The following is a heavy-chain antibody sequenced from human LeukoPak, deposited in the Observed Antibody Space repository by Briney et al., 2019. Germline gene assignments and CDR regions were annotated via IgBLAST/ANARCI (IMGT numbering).Heavy chain of an antibody. V-gene: IGHV1-2*02. CDR3: ARDTGMLRGNYYMDV. CDR2: INPNSGGT. J-gene: IGHJ6*03. Sequence: ASVTVSCKASGYTFTGYYIHWVRQAPGQGLEWMGWINPNSGGTNYAQKFQGRVTMTRDTSISTAYVELSRLTSDDTAVYYCARDTGMLRGNYYMDVWGKGTRATVSS. D-gene: IGHD3-10*01. CDR1: GYTFTGYY.